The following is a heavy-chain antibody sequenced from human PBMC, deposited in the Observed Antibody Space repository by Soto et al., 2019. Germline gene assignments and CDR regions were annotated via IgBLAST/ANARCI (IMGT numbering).Heavy chain of an antibody. CDR3: ARAGGGGEGWGCCYDP. J-gene: IGHJ5*02. CDR2: MKPNSGNT. Sequence: QVQLVQSGAEVKKPGASVKVSCKASGYTFTSYDINWVRQATGQGLEWMGWMKPNSGNTGYAQKFQGRVTMTRNTYITADYIAPSRLCALFGSSNWCARAGGGGEGWGCCYDPWGQGTLVTVSS. V-gene: IGHV1-8*01. CDR1: GYTFTSYD. D-gene: IGHD2-21*01.